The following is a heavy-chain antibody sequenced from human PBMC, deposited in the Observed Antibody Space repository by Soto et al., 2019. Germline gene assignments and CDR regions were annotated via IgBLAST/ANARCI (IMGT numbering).Heavy chain of an antibody. V-gene: IGHV5-51*01. CDR3: ARRFSSENYYYYMDV. CDR2: IYPGDSDT. D-gene: IGHD6-19*01. CDR1: GYSFTSYW. Sequence: PGESLKISSKGSGYSFTSYWIGWVRQMPGKGLEWMGIIYPGDSDTRYSPSFQGQVTISADKSISTAYLQWSSLKASDTAMYYCARRFSSENYYYYMDVWGKGTTVTVSS. J-gene: IGHJ6*03.